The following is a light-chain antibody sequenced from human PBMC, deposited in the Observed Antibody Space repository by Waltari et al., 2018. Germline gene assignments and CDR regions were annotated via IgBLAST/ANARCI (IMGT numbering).Light chain of an antibody. J-gene: IGKJ2*01. CDR3: QQYNNWPTGDT. CDR1: PSVSSN. Sequence: EIVMTQSPATLSVSPGESATLSCSAIPSVSSNLPCYQQKPGQTRRLLIYAASSRATGSPARFSGSGSGTEFTLTISSMQSEDFAVYYCQQYNNWPTGDTFGQGTKLEIK. CDR2: AAS. V-gene: IGKV3-15*01.